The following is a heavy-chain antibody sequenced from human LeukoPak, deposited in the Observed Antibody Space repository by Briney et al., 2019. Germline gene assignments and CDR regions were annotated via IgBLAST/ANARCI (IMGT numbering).Heavy chain of an antibody. CDR2: INHSGST. Sequence: KAGGSLRLSCAASGFTFSNAWMSWVRQPPGKGLEWIGEINHSGSTNYNASLKSRVTISVDTSKNQFSLRLSSMTAADTAVYYCARRRNSSWRWFDPWGQGTLVTVSS. J-gene: IGHJ5*02. D-gene: IGHD6-13*01. V-gene: IGHV4-34*01. CDR3: ARRRNSSWRWFDP. CDR1: GFTFSNAW.